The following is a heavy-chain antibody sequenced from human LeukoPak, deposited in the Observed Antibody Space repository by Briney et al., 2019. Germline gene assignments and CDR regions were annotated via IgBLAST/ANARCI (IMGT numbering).Heavy chain of an antibody. D-gene: IGHD3-22*01. Sequence: ASVKVSCKASGYTFTSYYMHWVRQAPGQGLEWMGIINPSGGSTSYAQKFQGRVTMTRDTSTSTVYMELSSLRSDDTAVYYCARDDGTAQPKTMIAILTNYYGMDVWGQGTTVTVSS. CDR1: GYTFTSYY. J-gene: IGHJ6*02. CDR3: ARDDGTAQPKTMIAILTNYYGMDV. CDR2: INPSGGST. V-gene: IGHV1-46*01.